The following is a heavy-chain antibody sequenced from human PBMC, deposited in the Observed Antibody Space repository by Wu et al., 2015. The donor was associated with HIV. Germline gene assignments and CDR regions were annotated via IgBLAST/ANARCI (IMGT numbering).Heavy chain of an antibody. CDR2: VNPNSGNT. J-gene: IGHJ2*01. CDR3: ARRPADDYDSSGYYRRSYWYFDL. D-gene: IGHD3-22*01. Sequence: QVQLVQSGAEVKKPGASVKVSCKASGYTFTSYDINWVRQASGQGLECMGWVNPNSGNTGYAQKFQGRVTITTDESTNTAYMELSSLRSEDTAVYYCARRPADDYDSSGYYRRSYWYFDLWGRGTWSLSP. V-gene: IGHV1-8*01. CDR1: GYTFTSYD.